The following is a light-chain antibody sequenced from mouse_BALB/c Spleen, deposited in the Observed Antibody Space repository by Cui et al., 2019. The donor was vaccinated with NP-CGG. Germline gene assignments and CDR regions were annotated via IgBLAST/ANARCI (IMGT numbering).Light chain of an antibody. J-gene: IGLJ1*01. CDR1: TGAVTTSNY. Sequence: QSLVTLDSAPTTSPGETVTLTCRSSTGAVTTSNYANWVQEKPDHLFTGLIGGTNNRAPGIPARFSGSLIGDKAALTITGAQTEDEAIYFCALWYSNHWVFGGGTKLTVL. V-gene: IGLV1*01. CDR3: ALWYSNHWV. CDR2: GTN.